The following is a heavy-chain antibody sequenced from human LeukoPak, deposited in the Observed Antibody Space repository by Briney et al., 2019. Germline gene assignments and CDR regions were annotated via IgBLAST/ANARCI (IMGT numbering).Heavy chain of an antibody. Sequence: SETLSLTCAVSGGSISSGGYSWSWIRQPPGKGLECIGYIYHSGSTYYNPSLKSRVTISVDTSKNQFSLKLSSVTAADTAVYYCARHANWGSDYFDYWGQGTLVTVSS. D-gene: IGHD7-27*01. CDR2: IYHSGST. CDR1: GGSISSGGYS. J-gene: IGHJ4*02. V-gene: IGHV4-30-2*01. CDR3: ARHANWGSDYFDY.